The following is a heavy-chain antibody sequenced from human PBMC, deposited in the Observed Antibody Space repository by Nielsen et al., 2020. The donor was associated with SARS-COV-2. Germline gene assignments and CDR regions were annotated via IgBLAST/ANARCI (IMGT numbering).Heavy chain of an antibody. J-gene: IGHJ6*02. CDR1: GFTFSSYA. Sequence: SLKISCAASGFTFSSYAVHWVRQAPGKGLEWVASISWNSGSIGYADSVKGRFSISRDNAKNSVYLQMNSLRADDTALYYCAKDIRRYFVLYYYYGMDVWGQGTTVTVSS. D-gene: IGHD3-9*01. CDR3: AKDIRRYFVLYYYYGMDV. CDR2: ISWNSGSI. V-gene: IGHV3-9*01.